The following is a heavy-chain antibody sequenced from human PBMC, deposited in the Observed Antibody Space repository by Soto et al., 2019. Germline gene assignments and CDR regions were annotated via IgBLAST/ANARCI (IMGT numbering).Heavy chain of an antibody. CDR3: ARGYHYYDSSGYDKWDAFDI. Sequence: PGGSLRLSCAASGFTFSSYSMNWVRQAPGKGLEWFLSISSSSSYIYYADSVKGRFTISRDNAKNSLYLQMNSLRAEDTAVYYCARGYHYYDSSGYDKWDAFDIWGQGTMVTVS. V-gene: IGHV3-21*01. CDR2: ISSSSSYI. CDR1: GFTFSSYS. J-gene: IGHJ3*02. D-gene: IGHD3-22*01.